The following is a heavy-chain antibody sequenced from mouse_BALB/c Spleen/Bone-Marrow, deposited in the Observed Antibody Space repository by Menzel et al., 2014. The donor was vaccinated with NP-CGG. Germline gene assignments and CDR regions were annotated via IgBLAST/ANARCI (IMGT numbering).Heavy chain of an antibody. V-gene: IGHV2-9*02. Sequence: VMLVESGPGLVAPSQSLSITCTVSGFSLXSYGVHWVRQPPGKGLEWLGVIWAGGSTNYNSALMSRLSISKDNSKSXVFLKMNSLQTDDTAMYYCAREPSTMITTGFAYWGQGTLVTVSA. CDR2: IWAGGST. D-gene: IGHD2-4*01. J-gene: IGHJ3*01. CDR3: AREPSTMITTGFAY. CDR1: GFSLXSYG.